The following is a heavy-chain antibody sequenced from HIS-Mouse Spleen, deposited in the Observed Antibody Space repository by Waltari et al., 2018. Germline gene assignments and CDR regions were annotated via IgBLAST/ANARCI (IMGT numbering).Heavy chain of an antibody. V-gene: IGHV4-61*01. D-gene: IGHD1-1*01. CDR2: IYYSGRT. CDR3: ARLNWNDVWFDP. Sequence: QVQLQESGPGLVKPSETLSLTCTVSGGSVSSGSYYWNWIRQPPGKGLEWIGYIYYSGRTNYNPSLKSRVTISVDTSKNQFSLKLSSVTAADTAVYYCARLNWNDVWFDPWGQGTLVTVSS. CDR1: GGSVSSGSYY. J-gene: IGHJ5*02.